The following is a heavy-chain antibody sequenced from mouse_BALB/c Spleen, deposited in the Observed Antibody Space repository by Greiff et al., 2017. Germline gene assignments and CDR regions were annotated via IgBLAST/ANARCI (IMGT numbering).Heavy chain of an antibody. CDR3: ARRRGIYDGYYNAMDY. J-gene: IGHJ4*01. Sequence: VQGVESGGGLVKPGGSLKLSCAASGFTFSSYAMSWVRQTPEKRLEWVASISSGGSTYYPDSVKGRFTISRDNARNILYLQMSSLRSEDTAMYYCARRRGIYDGYYNAMDYWGQGTSVTVSS. V-gene: IGHV5-6-5*01. D-gene: IGHD2-3*01. CDR2: ISSGGST. CDR1: GFTFSSYA.